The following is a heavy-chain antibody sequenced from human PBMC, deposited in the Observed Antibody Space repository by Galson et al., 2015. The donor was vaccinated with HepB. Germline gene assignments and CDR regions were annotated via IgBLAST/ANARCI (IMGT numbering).Heavy chain of an antibody. Sequence: SGYTFTSYAMHWVRQAPGQRLEWMGWINAGNGNTKYSQKFQGRVTITRDTSASTAYMELSSLRSEDTAVYYCARAGYGGNTAFDYWGQGTLVTVSS. CDR1: GYTFTSYA. CDR2: INAGNGNT. D-gene: IGHD4-23*01. V-gene: IGHV1-3*01. J-gene: IGHJ4*02. CDR3: ARAGYGGNTAFDY.